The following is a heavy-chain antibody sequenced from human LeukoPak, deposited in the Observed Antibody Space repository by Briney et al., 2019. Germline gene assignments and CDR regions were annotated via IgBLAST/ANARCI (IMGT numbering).Heavy chain of an antibody. Sequence: AGGSLRLSCAASGFTFSRYWMHWVRQAPGKGLLWVSHIHNDGSRTDYADSVKGRFTISRDNAKNTLYLQMNSLRAEDTAVYYYARGGYTYGHDYWGQGTLVTVSS. J-gene: IGHJ4*02. D-gene: IGHD5-18*01. CDR2: IHNDGSRT. CDR1: GFTFSRYW. CDR3: ARGGYTYGHDY. V-gene: IGHV3-74*01.